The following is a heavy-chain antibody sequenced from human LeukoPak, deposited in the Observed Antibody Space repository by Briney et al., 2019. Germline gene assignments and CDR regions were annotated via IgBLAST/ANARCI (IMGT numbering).Heavy chain of an antibody. CDR1: GDSVSRTNGA. D-gene: IGHD2-15*01. CDR2: TYYWYKWHP. J-gene: IGHJ4*02. CDR3: ARDVATTGWYTFDY. Sequence: SQTLSLTYAISGDSVSRTNGAWNWLRPSPSRGREWLGRTYYWYKWHPEYPVSVKGRITISPHTSNHHFSLQWSSVTPEDTAVYCCARDVATTGWYTFDYWGQGTLVTASS. V-gene: IGHV6-1*01.